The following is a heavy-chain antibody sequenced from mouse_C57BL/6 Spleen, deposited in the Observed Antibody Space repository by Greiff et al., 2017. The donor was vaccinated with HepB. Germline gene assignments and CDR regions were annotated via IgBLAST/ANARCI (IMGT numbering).Heavy chain of an antibody. CDR1: GYTFTDYN. J-gene: IGHJ3*01. CDR3: ARLNYGEPTGFAY. CDR2: INPNNGGT. Sequence: VQLQQSGPELVKPGASVKIPCKASGYTFTDYNMDWVKQSHGKSLEWIGDINPNNGGTIYNQKFKGKATLTVDKSSSTAYMELRSLTSEDTAVYYCARLNYGEPTGFAYWGQGTLVTVSA. D-gene: IGHD5-1*01. V-gene: IGHV1-18*01.